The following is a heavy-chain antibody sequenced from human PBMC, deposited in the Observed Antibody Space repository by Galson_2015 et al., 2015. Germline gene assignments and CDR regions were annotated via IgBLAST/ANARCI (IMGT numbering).Heavy chain of an antibody. V-gene: IGHV3-74*01. CDR1: GFTFSSHW. J-gene: IGHJ4*02. Sequence: SCAASGFTFSSHWMHWVRQAPGKGLVWVSYINTDGYSTNYADSVKGRFTISRDNAKNTLFLQMNNLRVEDTAVYYCTRGANFGVAEGDYWGQGALVTVSS. D-gene: IGHD3-3*01. CDR3: TRGANFGVAEGDY. CDR2: INTDGYST.